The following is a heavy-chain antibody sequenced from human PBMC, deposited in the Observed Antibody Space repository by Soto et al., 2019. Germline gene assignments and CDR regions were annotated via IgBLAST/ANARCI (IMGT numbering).Heavy chain of an antibody. Sequence: QVQLQQWGAGLLKPSETLSLTCAVNGGSFSGYYWSWIRQPPGKGLEWIGEINHSGSTNYNPSLKSRVTXXVXTXXNQFSQKLSSVTAADTAVYYCARPAIAAVVSAFDYWGQGTLVTVSS. CDR3: ARPAIAAVVSAFDY. D-gene: IGHD6-13*01. CDR1: GGSFSGYY. V-gene: IGHV4-34*02. J-gene: IGHJ4*02. CDR2: INHSGST.